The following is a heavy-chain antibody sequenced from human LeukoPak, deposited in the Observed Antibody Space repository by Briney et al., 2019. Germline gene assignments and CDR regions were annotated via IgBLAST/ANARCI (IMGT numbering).Heavy chain of an antibody. J-gene: IGHJ5*02. D-gene: IGHD4-17*01. CDR2: IYYSGST. V-gene: IGHV4-59*01. Sequence: PSETLTLTCTASGCSISSYYRSWIRQAPGKGLEWIGYIYYSGSTNYYPSLKSRFTISVNTSKNQFSLKLSSVTAADTAVYYCARGTVTTMVAWFDPWGQGTLVTVSS. CDR3: ARGTVTTMVAWFDP. CDR1: GCSISSYY.